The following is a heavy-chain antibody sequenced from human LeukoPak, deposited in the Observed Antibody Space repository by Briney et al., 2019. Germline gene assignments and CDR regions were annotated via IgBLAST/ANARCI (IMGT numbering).Heavy chain of an antibody. Sequence: GRSLRLSCAASGFTFSSYAMHWVRQAPGKGLEWVAVISYDGSNKYYADSVKGRFTISRDNSKNTLYLQMNSLRAEDTAVYYCAPYPSSRWAADAFDIWGQGTMVTVSS. D-gene: IGHD2-2*01. CDR1: GFTFSSYA. J-gene: IGHJ3*02. V-gene: IGHV3-30-3*01. CDR3: APYPSSRWAADAFDI. CDR2: ISYDGSNK.